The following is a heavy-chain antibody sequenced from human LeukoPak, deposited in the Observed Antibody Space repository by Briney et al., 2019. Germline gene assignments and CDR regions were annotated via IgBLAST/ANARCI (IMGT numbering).Heavy chain of an antibody. CDR2: IYYSGST. CDR1: GGSISSYY. V-gene: IGHV4-59*12. Sequence: PSETLSLTCTVSGGSISSYYWSWIRQPPGKGLEWIGYIYYSGSTNYNPSLKSRVTISVDTSKNQFSLKLSSVTAADTAVYYCARREWLRALAFYWGQGTLVTVSS. D-gene: IGHD5-12*01. J-gene: IGHJ4*02. CDR3: ARREWLRALAFY.